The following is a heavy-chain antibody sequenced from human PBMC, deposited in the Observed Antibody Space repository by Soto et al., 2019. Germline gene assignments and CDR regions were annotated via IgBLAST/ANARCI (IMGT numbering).Heavy chain of an antibody. CDR2: ISAYNGNT. V-gene: IGHV1-18*01. D-gene: IGHD3-22*01. CDR1: GYTFTSYG. J-gene: IGHJ4*02. CDR3: ARDLTYYYDSSGYYHYFDY. Sequence: ASVKVSCKASGYTFTSYGISWVRQAPGQGLEWMGWISAYNGNTNYAQKLQGRVTMTTDTSTSTAYMELRSLRSDDTAVYYCARDLTYYYDSSGYYHYFDYWGQGTLVTVSS.